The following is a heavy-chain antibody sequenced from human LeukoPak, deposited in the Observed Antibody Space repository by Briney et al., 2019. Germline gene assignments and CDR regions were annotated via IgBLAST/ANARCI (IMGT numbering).Heavy chain of an antibody. CDR3: ARGNSTHYYYYMDV. Sequence: SETLSLTCTVSGGSISSSSYYWGWIRQPPGKGLEWIGSIYYSGSTYYNPSLKSRVTISVDTSKNQFSLKLSSVTAADTAVYYCARGNSTHYYYYMDVWGKGTTVTVSS. CDR1: GGSISSSSYY. D-gene: IGHD2/OR15-2a*01. CDR2: IYYSGST. V-gene: IGHV4-39*07. J-gene: IGHJ6*03.